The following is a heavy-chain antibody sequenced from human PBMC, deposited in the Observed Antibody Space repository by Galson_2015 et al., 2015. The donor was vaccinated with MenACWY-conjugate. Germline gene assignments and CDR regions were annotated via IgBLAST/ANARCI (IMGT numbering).Heavy chain of an antibody. Sequence: LRLSCAASGFTVDSSSMSWVRQTPEKGLEWIGYVYSTGGTNYNPSLKSRVTMSIDTSRNQVSLELTSVTAGDTAVYYCARGRSAKWELPFIDLWGQGILVTVSS. CDR3: ARGRSAKWELPFIDL. CDR1: GFTVDSSS. CDR2: VYSTGGT. V-gene: IGHV4-4*08. J-gene: IGHJ5*02. D-gene: IGHD4-23*01.